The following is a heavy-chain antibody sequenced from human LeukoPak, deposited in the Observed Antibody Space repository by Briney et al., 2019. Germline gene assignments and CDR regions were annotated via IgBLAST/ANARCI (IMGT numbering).Heavy chain of an antibody. CDR1: GFTFSVYS. V-gene: IGHV3-21*04. J-gene: IGHJ6*02. CDR3: AKDVWNYYYYGMDV. CDR2: IGSSGSPI. D-gene: IGHD2-8*01. Sequence: PGRSLRLSCAASGFTFSVYSMNWVRQAPGKGLEWVSAIGSSGSPIFYADSLKGRFTISRDNSKNTLYLQMNSLRAEDTAVYYCAKDVWNYYYYGMDVWGQGTTVTVSS.